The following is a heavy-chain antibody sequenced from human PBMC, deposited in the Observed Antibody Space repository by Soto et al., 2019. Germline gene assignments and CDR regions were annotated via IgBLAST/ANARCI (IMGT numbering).Heavy chain of an antibody. V-gene: IGHV3-23*01. CDR3: AKGLINGRWYAAD. Sequence: GGSLRLSCAASGFTFSTYAMTWVRQAPEKGLERDTTVSATGSGTYHADSAKGRFTISRDNSKNTMYLQMNNLRAGYMGVYYCAKGLINGRWYAADWGQGTLVTVSS. J-gene: IGHJ4*02. CDR2: VSATGSGT. D-gene: IGHD6-13*01. CDR1: GFTFSTYA.